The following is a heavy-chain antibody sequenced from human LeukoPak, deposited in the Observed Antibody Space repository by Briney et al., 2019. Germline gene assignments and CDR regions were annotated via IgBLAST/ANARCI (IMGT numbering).Heavy chain of an antibody. CDR1: GFTFTSSA. CDR2: IVVGRGNT. Sequence: GTSVTVSSKASGFTFTSSAMQWVRQARGQRLEWIGWIVVGRGNTIYPKNFQERVTITRDMSTSTAYMELSSLRSEDTAVYYCAAGRKATVTDLWYFDLWGRGTLVTVSS. D-gene: IGHD4-17*01. V-gene: IGHV1-58*02. CDR3: AAGRKATVTDLWYFDL. J-gene: IGHJ2*01.